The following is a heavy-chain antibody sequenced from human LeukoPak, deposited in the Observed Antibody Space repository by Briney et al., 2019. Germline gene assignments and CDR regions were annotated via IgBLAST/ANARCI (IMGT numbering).Heavy chain of an antibody. J-gene: IGHJ4*02. D-gene: IGHD6-19*01. Sequence: ASVKVSCKASGYTFTSCGISWVRQAPGQGLEWMGMINPSGGGTSYAQKFQGRVTMTRDTSTRTVYMEVSSLKPEDTAVYYCARQGAYSSAIGMGYWGQGTLVTVSS. CDR2: INPSGGGT. CDR3: ARQGAYSSAIGMGY. V-gene: IGHV1-46*01. CDR1: GYTFTSCG.